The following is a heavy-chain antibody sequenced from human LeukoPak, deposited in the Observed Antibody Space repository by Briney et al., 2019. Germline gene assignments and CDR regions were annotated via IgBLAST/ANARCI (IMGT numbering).Heavy chain of an antibody. CDR3: AREVHLNYYGSGSYHNWFDP. CDR2: INHSGST. J-gene: IGHJ5*02. V-gene: IGHV4-34*01. Sequence: KTSETLSLTCAVYGGSFSGYYWSWIRQPPGQGLEWIGEINHSGSTNYNPSLKSRVTISVDTSKNQFSLKLSSVTAEDTAVYYCAREVHLNYYGSGSYHNWFDPWGQGTLVTVSS. CDR1: GGSFSGYY. D-gene: IGHD3-10*01.